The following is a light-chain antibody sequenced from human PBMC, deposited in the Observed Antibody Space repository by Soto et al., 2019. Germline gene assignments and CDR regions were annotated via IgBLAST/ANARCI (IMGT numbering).Light chain of an antibody. CDR2: EVS. Sequence: QSALTQPASVSGSRGQSITISCTGTSSDIGGSNYVSWHQQHPGKAPKVVIYEVSNRPSGVSNRFSGSKSGNTASLTISGLQAEAEADYYCSSYTTTATQFGGGTKLTVL. CDR1: SSDIGGSNY. V-gene: IGLV2-14*01. J-gene: IGLJ2*01. CDR3: SSYTTTATQ.